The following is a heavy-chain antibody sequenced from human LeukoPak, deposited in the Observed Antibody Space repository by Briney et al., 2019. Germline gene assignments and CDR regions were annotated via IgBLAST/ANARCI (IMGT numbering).Heavy chain of an antibody. CDR3: ARGSSSNSWYFDY. CDR1: GDSVSSNSAA. CDR2: TYYRSKWYN. V-gene: IGHV6-1*01. J-gene: IGHJ4*02. Sequence: SQTLSLTCAISGDSVSSNSAAWHWIRQSPSRGLEWLGRTYYRSKWYNDYAVSVKSRITIHPDTSKNQFSLQLSSVTPEDTAVYYCARGSSSNSWYFDYWGQGTLVTVSS. D-gene: IGHD6-13*01.